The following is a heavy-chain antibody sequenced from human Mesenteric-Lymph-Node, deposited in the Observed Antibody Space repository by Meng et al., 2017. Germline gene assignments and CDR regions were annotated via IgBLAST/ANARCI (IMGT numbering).Heavy chain of an antibody. J-gene: IGHJ6*02. D-gene: IGHD2-15*01. CDR1: GDSISSYY. V-gene: IGHV3-21*01. CDR2: ISSSSSYI. Sequence: ETLSLTCTVSGDSISSYYWSWIRQPPGKGLEWASSISSSSSYIYYADSVKGRFTISRDNAKNSLYLQMNSLRAEDTAVYYCARGELDGYCSGGSCYSYYYYYGMDVWGQGTTVTVSS. CDR3: ARGELDGYCSGGSCYSYYYYYGMDV.